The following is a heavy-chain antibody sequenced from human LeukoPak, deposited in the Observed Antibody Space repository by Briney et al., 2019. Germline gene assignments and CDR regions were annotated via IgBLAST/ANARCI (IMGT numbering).Heavy chain of an antibody. CDR1: RFTFSNYY. Sequence: GGSLRLSCAASRFTFSNYYMTWIRQAPGEGLEWVSYISNSGSTIYYADSVKGRFTVSRDNAKNSLYLQMNSLRAEDTAVYYCARACEAGMPNPYYDSLDIWGQGTMVTVSS. J-gene: IGHJ3*02. D-gene: IGHD3-22*01. CDR3: ARACEAGMPNPYYDSLDI. CDR2: ISNSGSTI. V-gene: IGHV3-11*01.